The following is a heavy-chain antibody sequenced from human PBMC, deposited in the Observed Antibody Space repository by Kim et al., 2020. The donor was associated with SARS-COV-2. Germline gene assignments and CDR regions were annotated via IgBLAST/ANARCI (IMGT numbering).Heavy chain of an antibody. J-gene: IGHJ6*02. CDR2: TYYRAKWYN. Sequence: SQTLSLTCAISGDSVASNSASWVWIRQSPSRGLEYLGRTYYRAKWYNDYAGSVKGRITINPDTSKNQFSLQRNSVTPEDMAVYYCARRATWKDGMDVWGQGTTVTVSS. V-gene: IGHV6-1*01. CDR1: GDSVASNSAS. CDR3: ARRATWKDGMDV. D-gene: IGHD1-1*01.